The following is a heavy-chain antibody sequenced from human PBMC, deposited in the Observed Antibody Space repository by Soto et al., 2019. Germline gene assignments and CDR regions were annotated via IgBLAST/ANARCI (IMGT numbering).Heavy chain of an antibody. CDR1: GFTFSSYE. CDR2: ISSSGSTI. V-gene: IGHV3-48*03. Sequence: EVQLVESGGGLVQPGGSLRFSCAASGFTFSSYEMNWVRQAPGKGLEWVSYISSSGSTIYYADSVKGRFTISRDNAKNSLYLQMNSLRAEDTAVYYCARGYDFWSGYLGFDLWGRGTLVTVSS. J-gene: IGHJ2*01. CDR3: ARGYDFWSGYLGFDL. D-gene: IGHD3-3*01.